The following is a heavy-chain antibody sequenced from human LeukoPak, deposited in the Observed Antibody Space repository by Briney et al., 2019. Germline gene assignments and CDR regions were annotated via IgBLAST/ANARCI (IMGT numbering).Heavy chain of an antibody. V-gene: IGHV3-74*01. CDR3: ARALVAGVTLNALDI. Sequence: QTGGSLRLSCAASGFSFSSYWMHWVRHAPGKGLVWVARIQYDGSTTNYADSVKGRFTISRDNAKKTLYVQMNSLRAEDTAVYYCARALVAGVTLNALDIWGRGTMVTVSS. D-gene: IGHD2-15*01. J-gene: IGHJ3*02. CDR2: IQYDGSTT. CDR1: GFSFSSYW.